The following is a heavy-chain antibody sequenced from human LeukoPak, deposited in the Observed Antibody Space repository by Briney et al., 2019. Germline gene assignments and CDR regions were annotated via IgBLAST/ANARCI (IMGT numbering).Heavy chain of an antibody. CDR2: FDPEDGET. D-gene: IGHD3-10*01. Sequence: ASVKVSCKVSGYTLTELSMHWVRQAPGKGLEWMGGFDPEDGETIYAQKFQGRVTMTEDTSTDTAYMGLSSLRSEDTAVYYCATDRRSYYYGSGSYYYRRFDYWGQGTLVTVSS. CDR3: ATDRRSYYYGSGSYYYRRFDY. J-gene: IGHJ4*02. CDR1: GYTLTELS. V-gene: IGHV1-24*01.